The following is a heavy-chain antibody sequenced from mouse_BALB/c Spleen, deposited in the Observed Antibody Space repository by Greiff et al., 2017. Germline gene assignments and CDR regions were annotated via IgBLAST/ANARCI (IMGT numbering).Heavy chain of an antibody. CDR3: ARFKYCNYVYAMDY. J-gene: IGHJ4*01. V-gene: IGHV1-87*01. CDR2: IYPGDGDT. CDR1: GYTFTSYW. Sequence: QVQLQQSGAELARPGASVKLSCKASGYTFTSYWMQWVKQRPGQGLEWIGAIYPGDGDTRYTQKFKGKATLTADKSSSTAYMQLSSLASEDSAVYDCARFKYCNYVYAMDYWGQGTSVTVS. D-gene: IGHD2-10*02.